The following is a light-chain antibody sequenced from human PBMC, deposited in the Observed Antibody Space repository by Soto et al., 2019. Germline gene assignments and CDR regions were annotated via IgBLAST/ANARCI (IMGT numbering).Light chain of an antibody. CDR3: FSFTSTNTHV. Sequence: HSVLTQPASVSGSPGQSVTISCTGTSSDFGSYNFVSWYQHHPGKVPKVIIYETSKRPSGVSGRFSGSKSGNTASLTISGLQAEDEADYYCFSFTSTNTHVFGSGTKVTVL. J-gene: IGLJ1*01. V-gene: IGLV2-23*01. CDR2: ETS. CDR1: SSDFGSYNF.